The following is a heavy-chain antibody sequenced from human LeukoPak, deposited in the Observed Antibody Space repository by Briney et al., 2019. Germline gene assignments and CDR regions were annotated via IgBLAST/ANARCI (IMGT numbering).Heavy chain of an antibody. CDR3: VKGLHMLDY. D-gene: IGHD3-16*01. Sequence: GGSLRLSCAASGFIFRDYAMTWVRQTPGKGPGWVSTIAYIGSFYAYSVKGRFSISRDDSNNTLYLQMNNLRADDSAVYFCVKGLHMLDYWGQGTLVTVSS. J-gene: IGHJ4*02. V-gene: IGHV3-23*01. CDR1: GFIFRDYA. CDR2: IAYIGS.